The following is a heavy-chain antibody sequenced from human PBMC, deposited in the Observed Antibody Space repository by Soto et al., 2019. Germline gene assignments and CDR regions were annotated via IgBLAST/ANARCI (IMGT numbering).Heavy chain of an antibody. CDR1: GGTFSSYA. J-gene: IGHJ6*02. CDR2: IIPIFGTA. D-gene: IGHD2-2*01. CDR3: ARHVPAAGYYYGMDV. V-gene: IGHV1-69*12. Sequence: QVQLVQSGAGVKKPGSSVKVSCKASGGTFSSYAISWVRQAPGQGLEWMGGIIPIFGTANYAQKFQGRVTITADESTRTAYMELSSLRSEDTAVYYRARHVPAAGYYYGMDVWGQGTTVTVSS.